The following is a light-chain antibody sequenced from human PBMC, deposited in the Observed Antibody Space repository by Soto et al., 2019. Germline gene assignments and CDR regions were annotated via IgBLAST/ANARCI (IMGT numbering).Light chain of an antibody. J-gene: IGLJ2*01. CDR1: SSDVGGYNY. V-gene: IGLV2-14*01. Sequence: QSALTQPASVSGSPGQSITISCTGTSSDVGGYNYVSWYQQHPGKAPNLMIYEVSNRPSGVSNRFSGSKSGNTASLTISGLQAEDEADYYCSSYTSSSTLFGGGTQLTVL. CDR3: SSYTSSSTL. CDR2: EVS.